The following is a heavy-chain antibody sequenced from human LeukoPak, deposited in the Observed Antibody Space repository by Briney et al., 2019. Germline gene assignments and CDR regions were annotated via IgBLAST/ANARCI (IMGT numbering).Heavy chain of an antibody. D-gene: IGHD3-10*01. J-gene: IGHJ3*02. Sequence: SETLSLTCTVSGGSISSYYWSWIRQPAGKGLEWIGRIYTSGSTNYNPSLKSRVTMSVDTSKNQFSLKLSSVTAADTAVYYCARGKYSAKYGSGSYYNRNGAFDIWGQGTMVTVSS. CDR3: ARGKYSAKYGSGSYYNRNGAFDI. CDR2: IYTSGST. V-gene: IGHV4-4*07. CDR1: GGSISSYY.